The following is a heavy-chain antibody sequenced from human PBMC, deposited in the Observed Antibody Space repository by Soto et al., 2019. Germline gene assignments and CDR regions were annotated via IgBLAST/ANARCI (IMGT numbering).Heavy chain of an antibody. V-gene: IGHV3-48*01. Sequence: EVQLVESGGGLVPPGGSLRLSCAASGFTFSTYSMNWVRQAPGKGLEWVSFISSTGETTYYADSVKGRLTISRDNAKNSLFLQMNSLTAEDTAVDYGARDVRLPDYWGQGTLVTVSS. CDR3: ARDVRLPDY. D-gene: IGHD3-10*02. J-gene: IGHJ4*02. CDR1: GFTFSTYS. CDR2: ISSTGETT.